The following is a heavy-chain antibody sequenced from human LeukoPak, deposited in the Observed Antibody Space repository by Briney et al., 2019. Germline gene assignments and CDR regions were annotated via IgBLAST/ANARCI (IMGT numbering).Heavy chain of an antibody. CDR3: ARDRYYYDSSGYGGAFDI. J-gene: IGHJ3*02. CDR1: GFTFSSYS. Sequence: GGSLRLSCAASGFTFSSYSMNWVRQAPGKGLEWVSSISSSSSHIYYADSVKGRFTISRDNAKNSLYLQMNSLRAEDTAVYYCARDRYYYDSSGYGGAFDIWGQGTMVTVSS. D-gene: IGHD3-22*01. V-gene: IGHV3-21*01. CDR2: ISSSSSHI.